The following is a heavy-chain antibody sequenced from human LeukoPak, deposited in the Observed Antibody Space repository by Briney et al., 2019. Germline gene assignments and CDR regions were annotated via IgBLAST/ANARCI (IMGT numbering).Heavy chain of an antibody. Sequence: PGRSLRLSCAASGFTFGSYAMHWVRQAPDKGLEWVAVMSYDGSNKYYADSVKGRFTISRDNSKNTLYPQMNSLRAADTAVYYCARDVGYDSSGCDYWGQGTLVTVSS. CDR3: ARDVGYDSSGCDY. D-gene: IGHD3-22*01. V-gene: IGHV3-30-3*01. CDR2: MSYDGSNK. CDR1: GFTFGSYA. J-gene: IGHJ4*02.